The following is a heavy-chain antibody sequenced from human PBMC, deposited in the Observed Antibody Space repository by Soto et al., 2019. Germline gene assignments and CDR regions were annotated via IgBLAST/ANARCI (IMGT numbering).Heavy chain of an antibody. CDR2: IYTSGST. J-gene: IGHJ5*02. CDR1: GGSISSGGYY. CDR3: ARDFRWNWFDP. V-gene: IGHV4-61*02. D-gene: IGHD6-13*01. Sequence: PSETLSLTCTVSGGSISSGGYYWSWIRQPAGKGLEWIGRIYTSGSTNYNPSLKSRVTMSVDTSKNQFSLKLSSVTAADTAVYYCARDFRWNWFDPWGQGTRVTVSS.